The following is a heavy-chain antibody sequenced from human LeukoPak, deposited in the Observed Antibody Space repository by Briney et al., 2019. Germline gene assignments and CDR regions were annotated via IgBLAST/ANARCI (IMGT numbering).Heavy chain of an antibody. CDR3: ARDQGSLTRSWYTGY. CDR1: GYTFTSYD. V-gene: IGHV1-2*02. Sequence: ASVKVSCKASGYTFTSYDINWVRQAPGQGLEWMGWINPNSGGTNYAQKFQGRVTMTRDTSITTAYMDLSSLTPDDTAVYFCARDQGSLTRSWYTGYWGQGTQVTVSS. D-gene: IGHD6-13*01. J-gene: IGHJ4*02. CDR2: INPNSGGT.